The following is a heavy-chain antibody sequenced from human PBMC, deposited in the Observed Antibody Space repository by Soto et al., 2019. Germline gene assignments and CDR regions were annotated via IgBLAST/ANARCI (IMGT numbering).Heavy chain of an antibody. CDR2: ISSSSDYI. CDR1: GFTFSSYS. Sequence: EVQLVESGGGLVKPGGSLRLSCAASGFTFSSYSINWVRQAPGKGLEWVSSISSSSDYIFYADSVKGRFTISRDNDKNSAYVPMNSLRAVATAVYYCAKSPTGDAFDMWGQGTMVTVS. J-gene: IGHJ3*02. D-gene: IGHD4-4*01. CDR3: AKSPTGDAFDM. V-gene: IGHV3-21*01.